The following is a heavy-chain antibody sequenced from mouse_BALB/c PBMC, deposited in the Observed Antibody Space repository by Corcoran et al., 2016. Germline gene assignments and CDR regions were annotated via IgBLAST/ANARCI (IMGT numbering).Heavy chain of an antibody. CDR2: IYPYNDDT. D-gene: IGHD2-2*01. Sequence: EVQLQRSGPELVKPGASVKMSCKASGYTFTSYVMHWVKQKTGQGLEWIGYIYPYNDDTKYNEEFKGKATLTSDKSSSTAYMELRSLTSEDSAVYYCAREVPGGYPFDYWGQGTTLTVSS. V-gene: IGHV1S136*01. CDR1: GYTFTSYV. CDR3: AREVPGGYPFDY. J-gene: IGHJ2*01.